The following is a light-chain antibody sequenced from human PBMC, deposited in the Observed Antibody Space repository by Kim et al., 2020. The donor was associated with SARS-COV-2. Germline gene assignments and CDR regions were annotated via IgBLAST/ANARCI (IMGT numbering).Light chain of an antibody. J-gene: IGKJ4*01. CDR3: QRYGSSFT. Sequence: LCPGRGATLSCRAGQIFPDRNLAWYQQKPGQPPRLLIYAASARATGIPDRFSGSGSGTDFTLAISRLEPEDFAVYYCQRYGSSFTFGGGTKVDIK. CDR2: AAS. CDR1: QIFPDRN. V-gene: IGKV3-20*01.